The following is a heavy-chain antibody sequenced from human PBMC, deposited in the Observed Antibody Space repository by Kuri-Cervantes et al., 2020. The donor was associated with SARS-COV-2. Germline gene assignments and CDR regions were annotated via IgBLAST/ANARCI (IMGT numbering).Heavy chain of an antibody. CDR2: ISYDGGSK. J-gene: IGHJ4*02. V-gene: IGHV3-30-3*01. Sequence: CLTLSCVASGFSFSDYAIHWVRQAAGRGLGWAAVISYDGGSKNYADSVEGRFTIARDNSENTLYLETNRLRSEETAVYYCATALITTGGFDYWGRGTLVTVSS. D-gene: IGHD3-16*01. CDR1: GFSFSDYA. CDR3: ATALITTGGFDY.